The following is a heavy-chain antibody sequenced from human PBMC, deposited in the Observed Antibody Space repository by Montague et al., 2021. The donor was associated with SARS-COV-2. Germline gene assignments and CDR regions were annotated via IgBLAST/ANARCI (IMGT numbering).Heavy chain of an antibody. CDR3: ARVADYDVLTGFVTEGFDY. V-gene: IGHV4-34*01. CDR1: GGSFSGYC. J-gene: IGHJ4*02. Sequence: SETLSLTCAVYGGSFSGYCWTWIRQPPGKGLEWIGEITYSGSTNYNPSLKSRVTVSVDTSKNQFSLNQRSVTAADTAIYYCARVADYDVLTGFVTEGFDYWGQGTLVTVSS. D-gene: IGHD3-9*01. CDR2: ITYSGST.